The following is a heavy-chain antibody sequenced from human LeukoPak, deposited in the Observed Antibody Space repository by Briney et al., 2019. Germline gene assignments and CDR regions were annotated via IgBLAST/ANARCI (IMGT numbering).Heavy chain of an antibody. J-gene: IGHJ4*02. CDR1: GFTFDDYA. CDR2: ISWNSGSI. D-gene: IGHD3-3*01. Sequence: GRSLRLSCAASGFTFDDYAMHWVRQALGKGLEWVSGISWNSGSIGYADSVKGRFTISRDNAKNSLYLQMNSLRAEDTALYYCAKDIGLYDLWSGYYTFDYWGQGTLVTVSS. CDR3: AKDIGLYDLWSGYYTFDY. V-gene: IGHV3-9*01.